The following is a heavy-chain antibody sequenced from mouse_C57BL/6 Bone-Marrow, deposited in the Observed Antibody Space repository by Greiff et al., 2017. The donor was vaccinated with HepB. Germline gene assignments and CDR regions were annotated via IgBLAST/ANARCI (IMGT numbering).Heavy chain of an antibody. D-gene: IGHD4-1*01. V-gene: IGHV5-6*02. J-gene: IGHJ2*01. CDR1: GFTFSSYG. Sequence: EVKLVESGGDLVKPGGSLKLSCAASGFTFSSYGMSWVRQTPDKRLEWVATISSGGSYTYYPDSVKGRFTISRDIANNTLYLQMSSLKSEYTAMYYSARRNWVDYWGQGTTLTVSS. CDR2: ISSGGSYT. CDR3: ARRNWVDY.